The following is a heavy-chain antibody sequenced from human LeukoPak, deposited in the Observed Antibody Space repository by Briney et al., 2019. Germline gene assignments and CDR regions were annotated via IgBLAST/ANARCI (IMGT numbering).Heavy chain of an antibody. V-gene: IGHV3-23*01. Sequence: GGSLRLSCAASGFTFSSYAMNWVRQAPGKGLEWVSGISGSGGTIYYADSVQGRFTISRDNSKNTLYVQMNSLRVDDTAMYYCVKDSYYYDNSGYYYVKDHWGQGTLVTVSS. J-gene: IGHJ4*02. CDR2: ISGSGGTI. D-gene: IGHD3-22*01. CDR3: VKDSYYYDNSGYYYVKDH. CDR1: GFTFSSYA.